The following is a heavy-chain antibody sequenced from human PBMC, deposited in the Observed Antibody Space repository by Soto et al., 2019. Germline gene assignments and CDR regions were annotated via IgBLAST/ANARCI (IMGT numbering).Heavy chain of an antibody. CDR1: GGSISSGGYS. V-gene: IGHV4-30-2*01. J-gene: IGHJ4*02. CDR3: VRVPDY. D-gene: IGHD2-2*01. CDR2: MYHSGST. Sequence: QLQLQESGSGLVKPSQTLSLTCAVSGGSISSGGYSWSWIRQPPGKGLEWIGYMYHSGSTYYNPSLXSXXTISIDRSKNQFSLKLSSVTAADTAVYYCVRVPDYWGQGILVTVSS.